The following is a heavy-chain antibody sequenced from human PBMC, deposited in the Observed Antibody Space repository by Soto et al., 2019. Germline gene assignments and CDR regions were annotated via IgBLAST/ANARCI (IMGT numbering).Heavy chain of an antibody. CDR1: GFTFSSYA. J-gene: IGHJ6*02. D-gene: IGHD2-15*01. CDR3: AKGDSNSDYYYYYGMDV. CDR2: ISGSGSTT. Sequence: GGSLRLSCAASGFTFSSYAISWVRQAPGKGLEWLSSISGSGSTTYYADSVKGRFTISRDNSKNTLYLQMNSLRAEDTAVYYCAKGDSNSDYYYYYGMDVWGQGTTVTVSS. V-gene: IGHV3-23*01.